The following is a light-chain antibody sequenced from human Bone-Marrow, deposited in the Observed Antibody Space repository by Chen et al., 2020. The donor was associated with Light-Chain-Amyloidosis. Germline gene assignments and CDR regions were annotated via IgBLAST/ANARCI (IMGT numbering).Light chain of an antibody. CDR2: DTT. V-gene: IGLV7-46*01. J-gene: IGLJ3*02. CDR1: TGTVTSGHY. Sequence: QALVTQEPSLTVSPGGTVTLTCGPSTGTVTSGHYPHWLQQKPGQAPRTLIYDTTNKHSWTPARFSGSRLGGKAALTLSGAQPEDEAEYYCLLCYSGPWVFGGGTKLTVL. CDR3: LLCYSGPWV.